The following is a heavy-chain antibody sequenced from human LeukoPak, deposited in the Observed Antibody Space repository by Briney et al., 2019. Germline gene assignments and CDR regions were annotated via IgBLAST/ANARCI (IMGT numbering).Heavy chain of an antibody. CDR1: GFSFSKYS. J-gene: IGHJ5*02. Sequence: PGGSLRLSCAASGFSFSKYSMNWVRQAPRKGVEWVSYISAGSSDIYYADSVKGRFTISRDNAKNSLYLQMNSLRADDTAVYYCARDGRGYYNWFDPWGQGTLVTVSS. D-gene: IGHD2-15*01. CDR2: ISAGSSDI. CDR3: ARDGRGYYNWFDP. V-gene: IGHV3-21*05.